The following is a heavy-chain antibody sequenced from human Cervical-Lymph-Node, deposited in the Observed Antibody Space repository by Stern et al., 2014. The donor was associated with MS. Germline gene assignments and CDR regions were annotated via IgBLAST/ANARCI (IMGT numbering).Heavy chain of an antibody. Sequence: EVQLVESGGGLVQPGGSLRLSCATSGFIFRDYSMNWVRQAPGKGLEWVSSISGSSSYSFYADSVKGRFTISRDNAKNSLYLQMNSLSAEDTAVYFCAREVSGTYQGYYFDYWGQGTLVTVSS. J-gene: IGHJ4*02. V-gene: IGHV3-21*01. D-gene: IGHD1-26*01. CDR3: AREVSGTYQGYYFDY. CDR1: GFIFRDYS. CDR2: ISGSSSYS.